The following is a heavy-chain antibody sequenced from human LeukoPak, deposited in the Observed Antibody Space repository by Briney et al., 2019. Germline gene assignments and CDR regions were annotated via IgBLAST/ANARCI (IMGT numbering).Heavy chain of an antibody. CDR2: INPNSGGT. CDR3: ARGYSGYEANFDY. CDR1: GYTFTGYY. V-gene: IGHV1-2*06. D-gene: IGHD5-12*01. Sequence: ASVKVSCKASGYTFTGYYMHWVRQAPGQGLEWMGRINPNSGGTNYAQKFQGRVTLTRNTSIRTAFMELSSLRSEDTAVYYCARGYSGYEANFDYWGQGTLVTVSS. J-gene: IGHJ4*02.